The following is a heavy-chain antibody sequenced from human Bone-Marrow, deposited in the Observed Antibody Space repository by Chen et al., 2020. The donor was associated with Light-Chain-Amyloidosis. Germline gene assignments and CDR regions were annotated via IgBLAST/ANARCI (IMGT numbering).Heavy chain of an antibody. CDR2: ISYDGSRV. V-gene: IGHV3-30*03. CDR1: GLTFSSYA. Sequence: VESGGGGVQPGRSLRLSCAASGLTFSSYAMYWVRQAPGKGLEWLAFISYDGSRVSYAGSLKGRFTISRDQSKRKLYLQMNSLGPEDTALYYCARERDGRGLDYWGQGTLVSVST. J-gene: IGHJ4*02. CDR3: ARERDGRGLDY. D-gene: IGHD3-10*01.